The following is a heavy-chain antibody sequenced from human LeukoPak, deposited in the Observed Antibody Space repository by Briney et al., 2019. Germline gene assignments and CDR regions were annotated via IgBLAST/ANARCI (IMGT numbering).Heavy chain of an antibody. Sequence: GGSLRLSCAASGFTVSSNYMSWVRQAPGKGLEWVSVIYSGGSTYYPDSVKGRFTISRDNSKNTLYLQMNSLRAEDTAVYYCASQSVVVAATPFSYYYGMDVWGQGTTVTVSS. D-gene: IGHD2-15*01. J-gene: IGHJ6*02. CDR3: ASQSVVVAATPFSYYYGMDV. CDR1: GFTVSSNY. V-gene: IGHV3-66*04. CDR2: IYSGGST.